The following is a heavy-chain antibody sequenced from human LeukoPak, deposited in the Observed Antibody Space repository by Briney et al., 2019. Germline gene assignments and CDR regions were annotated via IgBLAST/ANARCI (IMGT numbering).Heavy chain of an antibody. Sequence: SETLSLTCAVYGGSFSGYYWSWIRQPPGKGLEWIGEINHSGSTNYNPSLKSRVTISVDTSKNQFSLKLSSVTAADTAVYYCARDDLYTSGAATNWGQGTLVTVSS. CDR3: ARDDLYTSGAATN. V-gene: IGHV4-34*01. J-gene: IGHJ4*02. CDR1: GGSFSGYY. D-gene: IGHD2-15*01. CDR2: INHSGST.